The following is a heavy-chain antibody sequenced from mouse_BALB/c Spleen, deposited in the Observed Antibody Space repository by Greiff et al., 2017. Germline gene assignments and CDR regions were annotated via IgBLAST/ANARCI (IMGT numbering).Heavy chain of an antibody. Sequence: EVQGVESGGGLVKPGGSLKLSCAASGFTFSSYAMSWVRQSPEKRLEWVAEISSGGSYTYYPDTVTGRFTISRDNAKNTLYLEMSSLRSEDTAMYYCANLYGSSSGFAYWGQGTLVTVSA. CDR1: GFTFSSYA. CDR2: ISSGGSYT. D-gene: IGHD1-1*01. J-gene: IGHJ3*01. V-gene: IGHV5-9-4*01. CDR3: ANLYGSSSGFAY.